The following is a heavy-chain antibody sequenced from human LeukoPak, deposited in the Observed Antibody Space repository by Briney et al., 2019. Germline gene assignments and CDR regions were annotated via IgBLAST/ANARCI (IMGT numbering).Heavy chain of an antibody. CDR3: ARDRGFEYSDTGSFDY. Sequence: GGSLRLSCAASGFTFSSYSMNWVRQAPGKGLEWVSSISSSSSYIYYADSVKGRFTISRDNAKNSLYLQMNSLRAEDTAVYYCARDRGFEYSDTGSFDYWGQGTLVTVSS. CDR2: ISSSSSYI. V-gene: IGHV3-21*01. D-gene: IGHD6-6*01. J-gene: IGHJ4*02. CDR1: GFTFSSYS.